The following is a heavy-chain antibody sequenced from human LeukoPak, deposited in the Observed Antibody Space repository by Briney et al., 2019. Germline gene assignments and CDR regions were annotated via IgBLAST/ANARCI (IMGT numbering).Heavy chain of an antibody. CDR3: AREGFMDYLDY. D-gene: IGHD3-10*01. V-gene: IGHV3-7*01. J-gene: IGHJ4*02. CDR1: GFTFSSYW. Sequence: GGSLRLSCAASGFTFSSYWMSWVRQAPGKGLEGVANIKQDGSEKYYVDSVKGRFTISRDNAKNSLYLQMNSLRAEGTAVYYCAREGFMDYLDYWGQGTLVTVSS. CDR2: IKQDGSEK.